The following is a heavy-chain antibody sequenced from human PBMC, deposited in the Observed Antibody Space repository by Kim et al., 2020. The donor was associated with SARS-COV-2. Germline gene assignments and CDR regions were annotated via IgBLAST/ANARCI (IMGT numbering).Heavy chain of an antibody. CDR3: ARVGYYDSSGYGLDY. Sequence: DSEKGRFTIRKNNTKNSLYLQMNRLKAEDTAVYYCARVGYYDSSGYGLDYWGQGTLVTVSS. D-gene: IGHD3-22*01. V-gene: IGHV3-21*01. J-gene: IGHJ4*02.